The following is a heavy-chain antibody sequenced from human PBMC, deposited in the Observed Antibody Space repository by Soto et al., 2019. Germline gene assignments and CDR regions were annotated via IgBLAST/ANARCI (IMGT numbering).Heavy chain of an antibody. V-gene: IGHV3-9*01. CDR3: AKGMYSTRNPDYFDY. CDR2: ISWNSGII. D-gene: IGHD6-13*01. Sequence: EVQLVESGGGLVQPGRSLRLSCAASGFTFDDYAMHWVRQAPGKGLEWVSGISWNSGIIGYADSVKGRFTISRDNAXISLYLQMNSLRPEDTALYYCAKGMYSTRNPDYFDYWGQGTLVTVSS. CDR1: GFTFDDYA. J-gene: IGHJ4*02.